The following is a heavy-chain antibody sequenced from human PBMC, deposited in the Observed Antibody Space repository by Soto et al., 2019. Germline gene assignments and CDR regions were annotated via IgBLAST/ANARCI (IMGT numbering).Heavy chain of an antibody. V-gene: IGHV4-59*08. J-gene: IGHJ6*02. CDR1: GGSISSYY. CDR3: ARRVLGYYGMDV. D-gene: IGHD3-10*01. CDR2: IYYSGST. Sequence: QVQLQESGPGLVKPSETLSLTCTVSGGSISSYYWSWIRQPPGKGLECIGYIYYSGSTNYNHSLKLRVTISVDTSKNQFSLKLSSVTAADTAVYYCARRVLGYYGMDVWGQGTTVTVSS.